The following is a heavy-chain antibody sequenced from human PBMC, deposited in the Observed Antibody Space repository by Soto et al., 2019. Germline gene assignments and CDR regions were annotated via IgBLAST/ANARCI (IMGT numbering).Heavy chain of an antibody. CDR1: GGSLTGYY. CDR2: VKDGGST. Sequence: QVQLQQWGAGLLKPSETLSLTCTVNGGSLTGYYWSWIRQPPGKGLEWIGEVKDGGSTNYSPSLRGRVPISAATSKNHFSLRLNSVTAADTAVYFCARGQEGIVATHWDQGALVTVSS. J-gene: IGHJ4*02. V-gene: IGHV4-34*01. D-gene: IGHD5-12*01. CDR3: ARGQEGIVATH.